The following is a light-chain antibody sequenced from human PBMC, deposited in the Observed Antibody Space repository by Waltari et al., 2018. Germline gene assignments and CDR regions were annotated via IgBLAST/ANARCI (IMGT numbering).Light chain of an antibody. J-gene: IGKJ2*01. CDR3: QQRSGWPYT. Sequence: EIVLTQSPATLSLSPGEGATLSCSASQSVSRYLAWYQQKPGQAPRLLIYDASNRATGIPARFSASGSGTDFTLTLSSLGPEDFAVYYCQQRSGWPYTFGQGTKLEIK. CDR2: DAS. CDR1: QSVSRY. V-gene: IGKV3-11*01.